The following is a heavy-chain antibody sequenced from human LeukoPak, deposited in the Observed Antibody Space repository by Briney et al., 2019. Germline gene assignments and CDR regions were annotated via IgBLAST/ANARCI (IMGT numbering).Heavy chain of an antibody. V-gene: IGHV4-34*01. Sequence: SETLSLTCAVYGGSFSGYYWSWIRQPPGKGLEWIGEINHSGSTNYNPSLKSRVTISVDTSKNQFSLKLSSVTAADTAVYYCARLRIQLWQRGNDYWGQGTLVTVSS. D-gene: IGHD5-18*01. CDR2: INHSGST. CDR3: ARLRIQLWQRGNDY. J-gene: IGHJ4*02. CDR1: GGSFSGYY.